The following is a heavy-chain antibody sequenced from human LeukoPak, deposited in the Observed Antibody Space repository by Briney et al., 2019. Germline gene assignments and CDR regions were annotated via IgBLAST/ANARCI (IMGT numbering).Heavy chain of an antibody. V-gene: IGHV3-23*01. CDR3: AKGGAYDSSGPLGY. D-gene: IGHD3-22*01. Sequence: PGGSLRLSCATSGFTFSDYAMTWVRQAPGKGLEWVATISGSGVMTYYADSVKGRFTVSGDNSKNTLYLQMNSLRAEDTAVYYCAKGGAYDSSGPLGYWGQGTLVTVSS. CDR1: GFTFSDYA. CDR2: ISGSGVMT. J-gene: IGHJ4*02.